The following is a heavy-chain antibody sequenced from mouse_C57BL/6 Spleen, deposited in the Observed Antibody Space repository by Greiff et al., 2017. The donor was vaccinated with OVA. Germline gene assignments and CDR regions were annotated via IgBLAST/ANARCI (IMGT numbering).Heavy chain of an antibody. D-gene: IGHD1-1*01. CDR3: ATVVATGYFDY. Sequence: VQLQQSGAELVKPGASVKLSCTASGFTIKDYYMHWVKQRTEQGLEWIGRIDPEDGDTNYAPKFQGKATITADTSSNTAYLQLSSLTSEDAAVYYCATVVATGYFDYWGQGTTLTVSS. CDR1: GFTIKDYY. J-gene: IGHJ2*01. V-gene: IGHV14-2*01. CDR2: IDPEDGDT.